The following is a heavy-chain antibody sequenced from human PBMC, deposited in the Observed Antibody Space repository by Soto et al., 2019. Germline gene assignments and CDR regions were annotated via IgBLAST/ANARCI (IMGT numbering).Heavy chain of an antibody. J-gene: IGHJ5*02. CDR3: TRGPEAPRLAP. V-gene: IGHV3-73*01. CDR2: IRSKVNSYAT. Sequence: EVQLVESGGVLVQPGGSLKLSCAASGFIFSGSAMHWVRQASGKGLEWVGRIRSKVNSYATAYAASVKGRFIISRDDSKNTAYLQMNSLKTEDTAVYFCTRGPEAPRLAPWGQGTLVTVSS. CDR1: GFIFSGSA.